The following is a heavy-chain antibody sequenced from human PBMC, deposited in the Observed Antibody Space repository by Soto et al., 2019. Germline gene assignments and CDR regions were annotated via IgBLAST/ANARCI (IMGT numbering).Heavy chain of an antibody. CDR2: INHSGST. CDR3: ARGWGALFDY. V-gene: IGHV4-34*01. Sequence: QVQLQQWGAGLLKPSETLSLTCAVYGGSFSGYYWSWIRQPPGKGLEWIGEINHSGSTNYNPSLKSRVTISVYPSKNQVSLKLSSVTAADTAVYYCARGWGALFDYWGQGALVTVSS. J-gene: IGHJ4*02. D-gene: IGHD7-27*01. CDR1: GGSFSGYY.